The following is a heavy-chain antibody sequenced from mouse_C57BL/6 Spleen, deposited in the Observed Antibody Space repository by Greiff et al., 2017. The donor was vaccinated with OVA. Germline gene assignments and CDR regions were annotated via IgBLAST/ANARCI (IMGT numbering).Heavy chain of an antibody. CDR2: INPSTGGT. CDR1: GYSFTGYY. J-gene: IGHJ3*01. CDR3: ARISSGPAWFAY. D-gene: IGHD3-2*02. Sequence: VQLKESGPELVKPGASVKISCKASGYSFTGYYMNWVKQSPEKSLEWIGEINPSTGGTTYNQKFKAKATLTVDKSSSTAYMQRKSLTSEDSAVYDCARISSGPAWFAYWGQGTLVTVSA. V-gene: IGHV1-42*01.